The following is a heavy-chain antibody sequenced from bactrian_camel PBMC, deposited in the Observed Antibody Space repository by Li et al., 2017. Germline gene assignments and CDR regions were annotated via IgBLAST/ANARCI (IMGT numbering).Heavy chain of an antibody. V-gene: IGHV3S61*01. CDR1: GVTFDDRD. CDR2: LRADGFT. D-gene: IGHD6*01. J-gene: IGHJ4*01. Sequence: HVQLVESGGGSVQAGESLILSCTASGVTFDDRDIGWYRQAPGQECESVSVLRADGFTRYADTVEGRFTISRDNPKKTLYLQLTSLSTEDTAMYYCAKRGPQSSSAVTDRGQGTQVTVS.